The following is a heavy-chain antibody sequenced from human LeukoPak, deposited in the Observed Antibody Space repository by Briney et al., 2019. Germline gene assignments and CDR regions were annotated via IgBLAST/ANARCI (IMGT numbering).Heavy chain of an antibody. D-gene: IGHD3-10*01. CDR3: ARGSGYWFDP. Sequence: SGTLSLTCAVYGGSFSGYYWSWIRQPPGKGLEWIGEINHSGSTNYNPSLKSRVTISVDTSKNQFSLKLSSVTAADTAVYYCARGSGYWFDPWGQGTLVTVAS. CDR2: INHSGST. CDR1: GGSFSGYY. J-gene: IGHJ5*02. V-gene: IGHV4-34*01.